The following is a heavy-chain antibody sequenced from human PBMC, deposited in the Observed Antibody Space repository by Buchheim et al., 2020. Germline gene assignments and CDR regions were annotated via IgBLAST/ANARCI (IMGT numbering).Heavy chain of an antibody. CDR3: AKASYYYDSSGYYQTTYYFDY. V-gene: IGHV3-30*18. CDR2: ISYDGSNK. Sequence: QVQLVESGGGVVQPGRSLRLSCAASGFTFSSYGMHWVRQAPGKGLEWVAVISYDGSNKYYADSVKGRFTISRDNSKNTLYLQMNSLRAEDTAVYYCAKASYYYDSSGYYQTTYYFDYWGQGTL. CDR1: GFTFSSYG. D-gene: IGHD3-22*01. J-gene: IGHJ4*02.